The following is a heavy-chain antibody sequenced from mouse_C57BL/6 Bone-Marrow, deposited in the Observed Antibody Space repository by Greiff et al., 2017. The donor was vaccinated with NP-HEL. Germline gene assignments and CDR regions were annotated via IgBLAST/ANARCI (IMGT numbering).Heavy chain of an antibody. V-gene: IGHV1-81*01. CDR2: IYPRSGNT. D-gene: IGHD4-1*01. CDR3: ARGLGRGDY. Sequence: VKLMESGAELARPGASVKLSCKASGYTFTSYGISWVKQRTGQGLEWIGEIYPRSGNTYYNEKFKGKATLTADKSSSTAYMELRSLTSEDSAVYFCARGLGRGDYWGQGTTLTGSS. J-gene: IGHJ2*01. CDR1: GYTFTSYG.